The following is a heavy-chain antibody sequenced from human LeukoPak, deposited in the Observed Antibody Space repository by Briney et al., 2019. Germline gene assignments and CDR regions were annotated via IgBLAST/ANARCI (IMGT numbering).Heavy chain of an antibody. D-gene: IGHD3-10*01. CDR3: AKSDTMVRGARFDY. CDR1: GFTFDDYA. CDR2: ISWNSGSI. V-gene: IGHV3-9*01. Sequence: GGSLRLSCAASGFTFDDYAMHWVRQAPGKGLEWVSGISWNSGSIGYADSVKGRFTISRDNAQNSLYLQMNSLRAEDTALYYCAKSDTMVRGARFDYWGQGTLVTVSS. J-gene: IGHJ4*02.